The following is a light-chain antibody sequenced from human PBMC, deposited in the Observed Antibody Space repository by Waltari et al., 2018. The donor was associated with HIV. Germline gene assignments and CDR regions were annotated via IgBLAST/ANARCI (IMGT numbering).Light chain of an antibody. Sequence: QSVLTQPPSASATPGQRVTISCSGTNSNIGNTYVNWYQQLPGTAPKVLIYRNNYRPSGVPDRFSGSKSGTSASLAISGLRSEDEADYYCATWDDNLSGWVFGGGTKLTVL. CDR1: NSNIGNTY. V-gene: IGLV1-47*01. CDR2: RNN. CDR3: ATWDDNLSGWV. J-gene: IGLJ3*02.